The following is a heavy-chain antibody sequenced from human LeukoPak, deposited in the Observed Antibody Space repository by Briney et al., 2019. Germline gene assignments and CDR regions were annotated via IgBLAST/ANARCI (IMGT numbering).Heavy chain of an antibody. Sequence: GGSLRLSCAASGFTVSTNYMNWVRQAPGRGLEWVSVVYMGGTTYYADSVKGRFTISRDSTKNTIYLQMNNLRAEDTAVYYCARGLLRDGYTYTYSFDYWGQGALVTVSS. D-gene: IGHD5-18*01. J-gene: IGHJ4*02. CDR2: VYMGGTT. CDR1: GFTVSTNY. CDR3: ARGLLRDGYTYTYSFDY. V-gene: IGHV3-66*01.